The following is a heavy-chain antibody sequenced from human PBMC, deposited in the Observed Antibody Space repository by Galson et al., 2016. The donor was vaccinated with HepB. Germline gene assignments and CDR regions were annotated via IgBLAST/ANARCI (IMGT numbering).Heavy chain of an antibody. CDR1: GASVSNDRLY. J-gene: IGHJ4*02. Sequence: ETLSLTCTISGASVSNDRLYWSWIRQPPGKGLEWIGFYHYSGNTNYNASLKSRVTISFDTSENQFSLKLRSVTAADTAVYYCAKDNSGSYIDYWGQGTLVTVSS. V-gene: IGHV4-61*01. CDR3: AKDNSGSYIDY. CDR2: YHYSGNT. D-gene: IGHD1-26*01.